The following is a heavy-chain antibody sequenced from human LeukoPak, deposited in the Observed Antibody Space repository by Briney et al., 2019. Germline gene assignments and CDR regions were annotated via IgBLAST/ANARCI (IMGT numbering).Heavy chain of an antibody. CDR3: ARGLEWLTRRHTWFDP. D-gene: IGHD3-3*01. CDR1: GYTFTGYY. J-gene: IGHJ5*02. CDR2: ISAYNGNT. V-gene: IGHV1-18*04. Sequence: ASVKVSCKASGYTFTGYYMHWVRQAPGQGLEWMGWISAYNGNTNYAQKLQGRVTMTTDTSTSTAYMELRSLRSDDTAVYYCARGLEWLTRRHTWFDPWDQGTLVTVSS.